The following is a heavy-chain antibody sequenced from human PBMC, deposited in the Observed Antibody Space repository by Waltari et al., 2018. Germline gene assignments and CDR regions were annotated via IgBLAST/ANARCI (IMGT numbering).Heavy chain of an antibody. CDR1: GFTVSRHY. Sequence: EVQLVESGGGLIQPGGSLRLCCAAPGFTVSRHYLSWVRQAPGKGRGWVSVIYSGGRTYYADSVKGRITIARDNSKNTLYLQMNSLRAEDTAVYYCATARWLGAFDIWGQGTMVTVSS. CDR2: IYSGGRT. J-gene: IGHJ3*02. V-gene: IGHV3-53*01. D-gene: IGHD3-10*01. CDR3: ATARWLGAFDI.